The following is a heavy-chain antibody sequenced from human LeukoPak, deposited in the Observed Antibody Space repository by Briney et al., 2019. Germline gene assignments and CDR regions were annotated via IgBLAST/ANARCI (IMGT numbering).Heavy chain of an antibody. D-gene: IGHD2-2*01. CDR1: GGSISSGGHY. J-gene: IGHJ4*02. CDR2: IYYSGST. Sequence: NPSETLSLTCTVSGGSISSGGHYWNWIRQHPGKGLEWIGYIYYSGSTYYNPSLKSRVTISVDTSKNQFSLKLSSVTAADTAVYYCASMGRYCSSTSCYYFDSWGQGTLVTASS. V-gene: IGHV4-31*03. CDR3: ASMGRYCSSTSCYYFDS.